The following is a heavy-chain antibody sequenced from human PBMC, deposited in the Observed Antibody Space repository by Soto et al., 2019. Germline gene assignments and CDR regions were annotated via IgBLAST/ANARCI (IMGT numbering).Heavy chain of an antibody. D-gene: IGHD4-17*01. CDR2: ISSSSSTI. Sequence: EVQLVESGGGLVQPGGSLRLSCAASGFTFSSYSMNWVRQAPGKGLEWVSYISSSSSTIYYADSVKGRFTISRDNAKNPLYLQMNSLRAEDTAVYYCAGTVTTYYYYGMDVWGQGTTVTVSS. V-gene: IGHV3-48*01. J-gene: IGHJ6*02. CDR3: AGTVTTYYYYGMDV. CDR1: GFTFSSYS.